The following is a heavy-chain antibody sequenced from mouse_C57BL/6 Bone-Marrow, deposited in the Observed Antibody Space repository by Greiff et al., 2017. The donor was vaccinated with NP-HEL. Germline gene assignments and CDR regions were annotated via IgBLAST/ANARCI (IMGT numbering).Heavy chain of an antibody. J-gene: IGHJ3*01. CDR1: GFSFNTYA. D-gene: IGHD6-5*01. CDR2: IRSKSNNYAT. Sequence: EVKLLESGGGLVQPKGSLKLSCAASGFSFNTYAMNWVRQAPGKGLEWVARIRSKSNNYATYYADSVKDRFTISRDDSESMLYLQMNNLKTEDTARYYCVRRLFAYWGQGTLVTVSA. CDR3: VRRLFAY. V-gene: IGHV10-1*01.